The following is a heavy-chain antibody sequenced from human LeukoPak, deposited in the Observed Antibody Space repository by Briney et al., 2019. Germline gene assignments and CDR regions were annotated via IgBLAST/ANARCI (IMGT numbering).Heavy chain of an antibody. Sequence: PSETLSLTCTVHGEFFGGSYWNWIRQSPGKGLEWIGEINHSGNTNYNPSLKSRVTISVDTSQKQFSLRLSSVTAADTAVYSCARSPHIWFAERGWFDPWGQGTLVTVSS. CDR2: INHSGNT. CDR3: ARSPHIWFAERGWFDP. J-gene: IGHJ5*02. V-gene: IGHV4-34*01. CDR1: GEFFGGSY. D-gene: IGHD3-10*01.